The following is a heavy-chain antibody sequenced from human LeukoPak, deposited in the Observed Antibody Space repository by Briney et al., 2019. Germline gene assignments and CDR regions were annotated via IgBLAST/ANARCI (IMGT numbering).Heavy chain of an antibody. D-gene: IGHD5-18*01. CDR3: AKSREQPWNFDY. Sequence: GGSPRLSRTASGFTFSSYLMAWVRQAPGKGLEWVSAISIGGETTYYADYRKGRFTFSRDNSKNTLYLQMNSLRAEDTAVYYCAKSREQPWNFDYGGQGTLVTVSS. CDR1: GFTFSSYL. V-gene: IGHV3-23*01. CDR2: ISIGGETT. J-gene: IGHJ4*02.